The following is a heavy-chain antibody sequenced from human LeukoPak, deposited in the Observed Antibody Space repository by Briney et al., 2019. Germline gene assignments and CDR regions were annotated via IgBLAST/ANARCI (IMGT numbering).Heavy chain of an antibody. Sequence: SETLSLTCAVYGGSFSGYYWSWIRQPPGKGLEWIGEINHSGSTNYNPSLKRRVTISVDTSKNQFSLKLSSVTAADTAVYYCARGGRYFDWNSRKAFDYWGQGTLVTVSS. J-gene: IGHJ4*02. V-gene: IGHV4-34*01. CDR3: ARGGRYFDWNSRKAFDY. CDR2: INHSGST. CDR1: GGSFSGYY. D-gene: IGHD3-9*01.